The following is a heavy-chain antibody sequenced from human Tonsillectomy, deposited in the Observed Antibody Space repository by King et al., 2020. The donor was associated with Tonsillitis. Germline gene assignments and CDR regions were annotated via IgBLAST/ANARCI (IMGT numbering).Heavy chain of an antibody. Sequence: VQLVESGGGLVQPGGSLRLSCAASDFTFSEYWMSWIRQAPGEGLEWVANIKGDGSVNYFVDSVEGRFTISRDNADSSPFLRMNSLRAEDTAIYYCVRDMNYRDRSTYYDVLEVWGPGTMVTVSS. V-gene: IGHV3-7*01. CDR2: IKGDGSVN. CDR3: VRDMNYRDRSTYYDVLEV. D-gene: IGHD3-22*01. CDR1: DFTFSEYW. J-gene: IGHJ3*01.